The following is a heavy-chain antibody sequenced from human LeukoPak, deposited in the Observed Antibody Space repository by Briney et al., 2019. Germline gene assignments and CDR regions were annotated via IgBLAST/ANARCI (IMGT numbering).Heavy chain of an antibody. Sequence: SETLSLTCVVSGGSISDTNYWSWVRQSPGKGLEWIEEIFHTGRTNSNPSLKSRATLSVDKSKNQFSLKMNSVTAADTAMYYCARANFDTLTGWGHFDSWGQGTLVTVSS. D-gene: IGHD3-9*01. CDR2: IFHTGRT. CDR3: ARANFDTLTGWGHFDS. V-gene: IGHV4-4*02. J-gene: IGHJ4*02. CDR1: GGSISDTNY.